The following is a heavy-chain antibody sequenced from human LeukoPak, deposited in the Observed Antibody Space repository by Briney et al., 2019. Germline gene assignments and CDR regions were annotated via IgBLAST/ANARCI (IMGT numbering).Heavy chain of an antibody. CDR2: ISSDGRYK. J-gene: IGHJ4*02. Sequence: GGSLRLSCEASGFTFSGYAVSWGRQAPGKGLEWVTIISSDGRYKFYADSVKGRFTISRDNSKNTLYLQMKSLRAEDTGVYYCAKGDSSFVVGYWGQEALVTVS. CDR1: GFTFSGYA. CDR3: AKGDSSFVVGY. D-gene: IGHD6-19*01. V-gene: IGHV3-30*04.